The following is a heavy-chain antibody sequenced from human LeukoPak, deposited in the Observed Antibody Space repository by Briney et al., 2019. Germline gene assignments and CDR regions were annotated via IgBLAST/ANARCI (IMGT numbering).Heavy chain of an antibody. CDR2: ISHDESTK. Sequence: GGSLRLSCAASGFIFSGYGMHWVRQAPGKGLEWVALISHDESTKHYADSVKGRFTISRDNSKDTLYLQMNNLRVEDTAVYYCAKDRIVISFGDVSKHWGQGTLVTVSS. CDR3: AKDRIVISFGDVSKH. CDR1: GFIFSGYG. J-gene: IGHJ1*01. V-gene: IGHV3-30*18. D-gene: IGHD3-10*01.